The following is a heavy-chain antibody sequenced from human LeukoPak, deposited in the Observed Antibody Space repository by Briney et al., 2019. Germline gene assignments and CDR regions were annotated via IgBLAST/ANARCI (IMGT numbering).Heavy chain of an antibody. CDR2: ISSSSSYI. D-gene: IGHD5-18*01. CDR3: ARDGIAEWLLPLLHLTPDYYFDY. CDR1: GFTFSSYS. V-gene: IGHV3-21*01. Sequence: PGGSLRLSCAASGFTFSSYSMNWVRQAPGKGLEWVSSISSSSSYIYYADSVKGRFTISRDNAKNSLYLQMNSPRAEDTAVYYCARDGIAEWLLPLLHLTPDYYFDYWGQGTLVTVSS. J-gene: IGHJ4*02.